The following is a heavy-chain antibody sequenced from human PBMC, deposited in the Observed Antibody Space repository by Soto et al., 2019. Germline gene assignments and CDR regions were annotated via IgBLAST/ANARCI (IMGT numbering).Heavy chain of an antibody. CDR2: ISAHNGNT. CDR3: ARGRDGEY. CDR1: GYTFTSYG. Sequence: QVHLVQSGAEVKKPGASVKVSCKGSGYTFTSYGITWVRQAPGQGLEWMGWISAHNGNTDYAQKLQGRVTVTRDTSTSTAYMEPRSLRSDDTAVYYCARGRDGEYWGQGALVTVSS. V-gene: IGHV1-18*01. J-gene: IGHJ4*02. D-gene: IGHD3-10*01.